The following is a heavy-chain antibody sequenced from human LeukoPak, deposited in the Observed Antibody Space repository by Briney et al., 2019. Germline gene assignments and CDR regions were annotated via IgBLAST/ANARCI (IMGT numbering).Heavy chain of an antibody. D-gene: IGHD2-21*02. V-gene: IGHV3-30*18. CDR3: AKAYCGGDCYSNAFDI. CDR1: GFTFSSYG. Sequence: GGSLRLSCAASGFTFSSYGMHWVRQAPGKGLEWVAVISYDGSNKYYADSVKGRFTTSRDNSKNTLYLQMNSLRAEDTAVYYCAKAYCGGDCYSNAFDIWGQGTMVTVSS. J-gene: IGHJ3*02. CDR2: ISYDGSNK.